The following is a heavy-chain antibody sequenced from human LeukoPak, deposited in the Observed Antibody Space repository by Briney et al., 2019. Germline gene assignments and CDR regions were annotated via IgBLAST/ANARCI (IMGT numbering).Heavy chain of an antibody. D-gene: IGHD5-24*01. CDR2: IYYSGST. J-gene: IGHJ4*02. CDR1: GGSISSYY. Sequence: SETLSLTCTVSGGSISSYYWSWIRQPPGKGLEWIGYIYYSGSTNYNPSLKSRVPISVDTSKNQFSLKLSSVTAADTAVYYCARQDGYTIDYWGQGTLVTVSS. CDR3: ARQDGYTIDY. V-gene: IGHV4-59*08.